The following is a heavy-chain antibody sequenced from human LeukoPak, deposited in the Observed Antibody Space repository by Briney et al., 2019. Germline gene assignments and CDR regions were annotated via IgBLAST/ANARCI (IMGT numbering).Heavy chain of an antibody. CDR3: ARHTTIFGVAIIDI. CDR2: MHPNSGGT. J-gene: IGHJ3*02. V-gene: IGHV1-2*02. Sequence: GASVKVSCKASGYTFTDYYMHWLRQAPGQGLEWMGWMHPNSGGTNYAQKFQGRVTMTRDTSISTDYMDLSSLRSDDTAVYYCARHTTIFGVAIIDIWGQGTMVTVSS. D-gene: IGHD3-3*01. CDR1: GYTFTDYY.